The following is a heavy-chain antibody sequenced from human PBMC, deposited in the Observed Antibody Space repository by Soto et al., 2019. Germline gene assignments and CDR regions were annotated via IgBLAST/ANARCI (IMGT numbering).Heavy chain of an antibody. CDR1: GASISGFY. CDR3: VRDGTKTLRDWFDP. Sequence: ASETLSLTCTVSGASISGFYWSWIRKSAGKGLEWIGRIYATGTADYNPSLKSRVMMSVDTSKKQFSLKLRSVTAADTAVYYCVRDGTKTLRDWFDPWGQGISVTVSS. D-gene: IGHD1-1*01. J-gene: IGHJ5*02. V-gene: IGHV4-4*07. CDR2: IYATGTA.